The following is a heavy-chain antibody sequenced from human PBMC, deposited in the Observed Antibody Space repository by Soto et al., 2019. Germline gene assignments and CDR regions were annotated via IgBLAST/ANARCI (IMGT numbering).Heavy chain of an antibody. J-gene: IGHJ3*01. Sequence: QVRLVQSGAEVKKPGATVRVSCKASGNIVTNYGINWVRQAPGQGLEWLGCISGYTGSAHYSHKLQDRITRTIGTSTPTAYMERTSLTSDDTALYYCATGGGALDVWGQGTLVTVSA. CDR3: ATGGGALDV. V-gene: IGHV1-18*01. CDR2: ISGYTGSA. CDR1: GNIVTNYG.